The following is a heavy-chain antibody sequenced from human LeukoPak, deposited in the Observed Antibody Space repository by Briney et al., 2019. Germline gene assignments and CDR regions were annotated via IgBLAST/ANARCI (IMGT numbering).Heavy chain of an antibody. V-gene: IGHV3-48*04. CDR2: ISSSGSTI. D-gene: IGHD4-17*01. Sequence: GGSLRLSCAASGFTFSSYSMNWVRQAPGKGLEWVSYISSSGSTIYYADSVKGRFTISRDNAKNSLYLQMNSLRAEDTAVYYCARGDYGDYYMDVWGKGTTVTISS. CDR1: GFTFSSYS. CDR3: ARGDYGDYYMDV. J-gene: IGHJ6*03.